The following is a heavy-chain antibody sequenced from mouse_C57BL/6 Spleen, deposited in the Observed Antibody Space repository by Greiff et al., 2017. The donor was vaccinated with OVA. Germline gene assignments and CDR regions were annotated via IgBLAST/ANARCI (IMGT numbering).Heavy chain of an antibody. CDR2: IYPGSGST. CDR1: GYTFTSYW. J-gene: IGHJ2*01. Sequence: QVQLQQPGAELVKPGASVKMSCKASGYTFTSYWITWVKQRPGQGLEWIADIYPGSGSTNYNEKFKSKATLTVDTSSSTAYMQLSSLTSEDTAVYYGASGLRGYFDYWGQGTTLTVSS. CDR3: ASGLRGYFDY. D-gene: IGHD3-1*01. V-gene: IGHV1-55*01.